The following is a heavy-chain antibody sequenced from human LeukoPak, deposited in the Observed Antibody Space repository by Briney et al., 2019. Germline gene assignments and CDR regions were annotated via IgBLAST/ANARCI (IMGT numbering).Heavy chain of an antibody. CDR3: AKIKTTVMTGYFDY. V-gene: IGHV3-30*18. CDR2: ISYDGSNK. D-gene: IGHD4-17*01. CDR1: GFTFSSYG. J-gene: IGHJ4*02. Sequence: GGSLRLSCAASGFTFSSYGMHWVRQAPGKGLEWVAVISYDGSNKYYADSVKGRFTISRDNSKNTLYLQMNSLRAEDTAVYYCAKIKTTVMTGYFDYWGQGTLVTVSS.